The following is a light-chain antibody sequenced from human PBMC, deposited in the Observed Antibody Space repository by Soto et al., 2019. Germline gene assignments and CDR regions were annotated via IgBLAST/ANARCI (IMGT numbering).Light chain of an antibody. Sequence: ESVLTQSPGTLSLSPGERATLSCRASQSLSRSYLAWYQQKPGQAPRVLIYGASSRATGIPDRFSGSGSATDFTLTISRLEPEDFAVYYCQQYDISPITFGQGTRLENK. J-gene: IGKJ5*01. CDR2: GAS. V-gene: IGKV3-20*01. CDR1: QSLSRSY. CDR3: QQYDISPIT.